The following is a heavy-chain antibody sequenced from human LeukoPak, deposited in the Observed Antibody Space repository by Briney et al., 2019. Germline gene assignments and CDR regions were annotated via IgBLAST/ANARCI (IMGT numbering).Heavy chain of an antibody. D-gene: IGHD6-13*01. CDR1: GFTFRTSA. CDR2: VGTDSDT. Sequence: GGSLRLSCAASGFTFRTSAFSWVRQSPGRGPEWVSTVGTDSDTYYADSVKGRFTISRDNSKNTVYLQMTGLRADDTAVYYCAKKTPGIHPFDSWGQGTLVTVS. V-gene: IGHV3-23*01. J-gene: IGHJ4*02. CDR3: AKKTPGIHPFDS.